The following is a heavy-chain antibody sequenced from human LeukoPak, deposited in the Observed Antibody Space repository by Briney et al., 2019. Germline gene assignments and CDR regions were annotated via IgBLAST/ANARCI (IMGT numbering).Heavy chain of an antibody. CDR1: GFTFSSYA. J-gene: IGHJ4*02. CDR3: AKLSGARSGWYESY. CDR2: ISGSGGST. V-gene: IGHV3-23*01. Sequence: GGSLRLSCAASGFTFSSYAMSWVRQAPGKGLEWVSAISGSGGSTYYADSVKGRFTISRDNSKNTLYLQMNSLRAEDTAVYYCAKLSGARSGWYESYWGQGTLVTVSS. D-gene: IGHD6-19*01.